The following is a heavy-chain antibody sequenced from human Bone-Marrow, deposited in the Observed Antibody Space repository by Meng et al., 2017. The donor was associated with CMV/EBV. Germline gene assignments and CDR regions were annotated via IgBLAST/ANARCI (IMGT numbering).Heavy chain of an antibody. CDR3: ARDLGRGIMATTKYYYYYGMDV. D-gene: IGHD5-24*01. CDR2: ISSSGSTI. J-gene: IGHJ6*02. Sequence: GESLKISCAASGFTFSDYYMSWIRQAPGKGLEWVSYISSSGSTIYYADSVKGRFTISRDNAKNSLYLQMNSLRAEDTAVYYCARDLGRGIMATTKYYYYYGMDVWGQGTTVTVSS. CDR1: GFTFSDYY. V-gene: IGHV3-11*01.